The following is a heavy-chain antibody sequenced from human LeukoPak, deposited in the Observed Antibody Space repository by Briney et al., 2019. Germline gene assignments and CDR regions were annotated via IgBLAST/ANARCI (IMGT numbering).Heavy chain of an antibody. D-gene: IGHD1-26*01. J-gene: IGHJ4*02. V-gene: IGHV3-11*01. CDR2: ISSSGSTI. CDR3: AKESRERPPFNVDY. CDR1: GFTFSDYY. Sequence: GGSLRLSCAASGFTFSDYYMSWIRQAPGKGLEWVSYISSSGSTIYYADSVKGRFTISRDNSKNTLYLQMNSLRAEDTAVYYCAKESRERPPFNVDYWGQGALVTVSS.